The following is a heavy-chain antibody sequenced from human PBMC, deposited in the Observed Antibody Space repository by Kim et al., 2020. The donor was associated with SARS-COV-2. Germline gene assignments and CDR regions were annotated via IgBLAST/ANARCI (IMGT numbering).Heavy chain of an antibody. J-gene: IGHJ6*02. CDR3: ARAGYSYVLYYYYGMDV. D-gene: IGHD5-18*01. CDR2: IKQDGSEK. Sequence: GGSLRLSCAASGFTFSSYWMSWVRQAPGKGLEWVANIKQDGSEKYYVDSVKGRFTISRDNAKNSLYLQMNSLRAEDTAVYYCARAGYSYVLYYYYGMDVWGQGTTVTVSS. CDR1: GFTFSSYW. V-gene: IGHV3-7*01.